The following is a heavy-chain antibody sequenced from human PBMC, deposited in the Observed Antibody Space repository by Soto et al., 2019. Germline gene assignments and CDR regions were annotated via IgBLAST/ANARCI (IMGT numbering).Heavy chain of an antibody. CDR2: ISTYNGDT. Sequence: ASVKVSCKAAGYTFTSYGFSWVRQAPGQGLEWMGWISTYNGDTHYAQNLQGRVTISADKSTLTSYMELHSLTSDDTALYYCARDRTDSGYYTNWLDPWGQGTQVTVSS. J-gene: IGHJ5*02. CDR3: ARDRTDSGYYTNWLDP. V-gene: IGHV1-18*01. CDR1: GYTFTSYG. D-gene: IGHD3-22*01.